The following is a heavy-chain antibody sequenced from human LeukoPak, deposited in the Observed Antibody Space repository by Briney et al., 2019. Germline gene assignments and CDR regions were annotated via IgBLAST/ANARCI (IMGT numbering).Heavy chain of an antibody. J-gene: IGHJ4*02. CDR3: AKGNDFWSGYYEVY. CDR1: GFTVSSNY. V-gene: IGHV3-23*01. CDR2: ISGSGGST. Sequence: QPGGSLRLSCAASGFTVSSNYMSWVRQAPGKGLEWVSAISGSGGSTYYADSVKGRFTISRDNSKNTLYLQMNSLRAEDTAVYYCAKGNDFWSGYYEVYWGQGTLVTVSS. D-gene: IGHD3-3*01.